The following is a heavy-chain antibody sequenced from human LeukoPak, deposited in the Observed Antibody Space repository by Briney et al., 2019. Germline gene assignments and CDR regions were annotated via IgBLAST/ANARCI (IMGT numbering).Heavy chain of an antibody. J-gene: IGHJ4*01. V-gene: IGHV3-7*03. CDR1: GFTFGSYW. CDR3: AGGSGWITGD. Sequence: GGSLRLSCSASGFTFGSYWMNWVRQAPEKGPEWVANIKQDGSEINYVDSVRGRFIISRDNAKNSLYLQMNSLRVDDTAVYYCAGGSGWITGDWGHGTLVTVSS. CDR2: IKQDGSEI. D-gene: IGHD1-14*01.